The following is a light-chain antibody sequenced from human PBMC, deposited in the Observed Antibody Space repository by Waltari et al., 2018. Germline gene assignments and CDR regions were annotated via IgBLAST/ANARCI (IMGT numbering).Light chain of an antibody. CDR2: DAS. Sequence: EIVLTQSPATLSLSPGERATLPCRASQSVSNFLSWYQQKPGQAPRLLIYDASNRAPGIPARFSGSGSGTDFSLTISRLEPEDFAVYYCQQRSNWPPFTFGQGTKLEIK. CDR1: QSVSNF. CDR3: QQRSNWPPFT. V-gene: IGKV3-11*01. J-gene: IGKJ2*01.